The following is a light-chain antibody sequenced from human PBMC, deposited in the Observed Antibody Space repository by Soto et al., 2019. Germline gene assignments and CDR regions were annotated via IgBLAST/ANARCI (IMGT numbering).Light chain of an antibody. Sequence: QSALTQPASVSGSPGQSITISCTGTSSDVGGYNYVSWYQQHPGKAPKLMIYDVSNRPSGVSNRFSGSKSGNTASLTISELQAEDEADYYCSSYTSRLVVFGGGTKLTV. V-gene: IGLV2-14*01. CDR1: SSDVGGYNY. J-gene: IGLJ2*01. CDR3: SSYTSRLVV. CDR2: DVS.